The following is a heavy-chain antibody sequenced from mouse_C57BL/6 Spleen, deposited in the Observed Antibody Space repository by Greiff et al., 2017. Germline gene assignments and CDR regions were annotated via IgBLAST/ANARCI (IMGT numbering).Heavy chain of an antibody. D-gene: IGHD4-1*02. J-gene: IGHJ2*01. CDR2: IDPETGGT. Sequence: VKLMESGAELVRPGASVTLSCKASGYTFTDYEMHWVKQTPVHGLEWIGAIDPETGGTAYNQKFKGKAILTADKSSSTAYMELRSLTSEDSAVYYCTRESPSTGSFDYWGQGTTLTVSS. V-gene: IGHV1-15*01. CDR1: GYTFTDYE. CDR3: TRESPSTGSFDY.